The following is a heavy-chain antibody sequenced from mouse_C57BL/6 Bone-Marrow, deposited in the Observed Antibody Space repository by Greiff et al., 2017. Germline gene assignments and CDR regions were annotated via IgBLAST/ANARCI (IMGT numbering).Heavy chain of an antibody. CDR3: ARLDSSGYWFAY. V-gene: IGHV1-81*01. Sequence: QVHVKQSGAELARPGASVKLSCKASGYTFTSYGISWVKQRTGQGLEWIGEIYPRSGNTYYNEKFKGKATLTADKSSSTAYMELRSLTSEDSAVYFCARLDSSGYWFAYWGQGTLVTVSA. D-gene: IGHD3-2*02. CDR1: GYTFTSYG. J-gene: IGHJ3*01. CDR2: IYPRSGNT.